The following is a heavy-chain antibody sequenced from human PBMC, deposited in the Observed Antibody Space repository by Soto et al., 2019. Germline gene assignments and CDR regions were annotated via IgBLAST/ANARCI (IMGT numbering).Heavy chain of an antibody. V-gene: IGHV1-69*18. J-gene: IGHJ6*02. CDR2: IVPSVDTT. CDR3: ARCPQPPDTADPYAVDV. D-gene: IGHD5-18*01. Sequence: QVQLVQSGTEVKKPGASVKVSCKASGGTYSRSGFHWVRQAPGQGLEWMGMIVPSVDTTNYAQKFQARVTISADQFTSTVYMELRSLRSEDTAVYYCARCPQPPDTADPYAVDVWGQGTRVIVSS. CDR1: GGTYSRSG.